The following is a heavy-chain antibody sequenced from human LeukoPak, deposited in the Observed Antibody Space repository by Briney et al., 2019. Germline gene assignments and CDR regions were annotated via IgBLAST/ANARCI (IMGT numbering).Heavy chain of an antibody. J-gene: IGHJ6*03. Sequence: ASVKVSCKASGYTFTSYAMNWVRQAPGQGLEWMGWINTDTGNPTYAQGFTGRFVFSLDTSVSTAYLQISSLKAEDTAVYYCARKSVAATPRDIVYQYYSMDVWGKGTTVTVSS. V-gene: IGHV7-4-1*02. CDR3: ARKSVAATPRDIVYQYYSMDV. CDR1: GYTFTSYA. D-gene: IGHD2-15*01. CDR2: INTDTGNP.